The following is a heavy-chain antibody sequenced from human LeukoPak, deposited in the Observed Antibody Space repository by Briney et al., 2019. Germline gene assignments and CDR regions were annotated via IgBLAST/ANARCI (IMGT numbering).Heavy chain of an antibody. CDR2: IYSGGST. Sequence: PGGSLRLSCTASGFTVSSNYMSWVRQAPGKGREWVSLIYSGGSTYYEDSVKGRFTISRDNSRNTLYLQMNSLRAEDTAVYYCASLPYYDFWSGYDDAFDIWGQGTMVTVSS. D-gene: IGHD3-3*01. V-gene: IGHV3-66*01. CDR1: GFTVSSNY. CDR3: ASLPYYDFWSGYDDAFDI. J-gene: IGHJ3*02.